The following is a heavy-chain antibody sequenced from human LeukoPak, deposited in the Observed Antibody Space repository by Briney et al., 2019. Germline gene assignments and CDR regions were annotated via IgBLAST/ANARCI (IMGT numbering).Heavy chain of an antibody. CDR1: GFTFSNYG. CDR2: IRYDGSHK. V-gene: IGHV3-30*02. Sequence: GGSLRLSCAASGFTFSNYGMHWVRQAPGKGLEWVAFIRYDGSHKYYADSVKGRFTISGDNSKNTLFLQMNSLAVEDTAVYYCTTPAAGPRAEYSQYWGQGTLVTVSS. D-gene: IGHD6-13*01. CDR3: TTPAAGPRAEYSQY. J-gene: IGHJ1*01.